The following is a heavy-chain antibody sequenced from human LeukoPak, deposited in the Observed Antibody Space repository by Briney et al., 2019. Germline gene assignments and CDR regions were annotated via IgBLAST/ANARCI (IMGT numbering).Heavy chain of an antibody. CDR1: GASLSGSQYY. J-gene: IGHJ3*01. CDR3: ARHRGSLKTGYSPKNPLDV. D-gene: IGHD3-9*01. Sequence: SETLSLTCSVSGASLSGSQYYWGWIRQPPGRPLQWIATIFYTGSTLYNPPLSSRVSLSVDTSKKQISLRLTSVTAADSALYYCARHRGSLKTGYSPKNPLDVWGQGTMVTVSS. CDR2: IFYTGST. V-gene: IGHV4-39*01.